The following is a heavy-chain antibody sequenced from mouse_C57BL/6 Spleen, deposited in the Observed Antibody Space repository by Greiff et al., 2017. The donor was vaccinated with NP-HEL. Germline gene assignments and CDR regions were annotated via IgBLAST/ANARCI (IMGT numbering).Heavy chain of an antibody. CDR1: GFTFSSYA. V-gene: IGHV5-4*01. D-gene: IGHD3-2*02. CDR3: AREGSSGYGWFAY. Sequence: EVQVVESGGGLVKPGGSLKLSCAASGFTFSSYAMSWVRQTPDKRLEWVATISDGGSYTYYPDNVKGRFTISRDNAKNNLYLQMSHLKSEDTAMYYCAREGSSGYGWFAYWGQGTLVTVSA. CDR2: ISDGGSYT. J-gene: IGHJ3*01.